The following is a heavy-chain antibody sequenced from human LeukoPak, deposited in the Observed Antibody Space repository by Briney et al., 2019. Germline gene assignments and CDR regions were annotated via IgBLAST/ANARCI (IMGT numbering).Heavy chain of an antibody. Sequence: SSVNVSFKSSVGTFSSYAISWVRQAPGQGLEWMGVIIPIFGTANYPQKFQGRVTITADESTSTAYMELSSLSSGDTAGYYCAGSYGDYVYLDYWGQGTLVTVSS. CDR3: AGSYGDYVYLDY. CDR1: VGTFSSYA. D-gene: IGHD4-17*01. V-gene: IGHV1-69*01. J-gene: IGHJ4*02. CDR2: IIPIFGTA.